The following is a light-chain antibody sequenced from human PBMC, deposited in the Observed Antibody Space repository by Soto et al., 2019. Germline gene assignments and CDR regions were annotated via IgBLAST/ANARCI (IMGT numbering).Light chain of an antibody. Sequence: QTVVTQEPSLTVSPGGTVTLTCGSRTGAVTSGHYPYWFQQKPGQGPRTLIYDTSNKHSWTPARFSGSLLGGKAALTLSGAQPEDEAEYYCLLSYSCARVFGGGTKLTVL. CDR3: LLSYSCARV. CDR1: TGAVTSGHY. CDR2: DTS. V-gene: IGLV7-46*01. J-gene: IGLJ2*01.